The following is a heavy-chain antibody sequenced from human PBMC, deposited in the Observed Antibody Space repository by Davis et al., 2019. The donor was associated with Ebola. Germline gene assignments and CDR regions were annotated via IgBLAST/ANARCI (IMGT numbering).Heavy chain of an antibody. J-gene: IGHJ4*02. D-gene: IGHD6-25*01. CDR1: GGSISSSSYY. V-gene: IGHV4-39*01. CDR2: IYYSGST. Sequence: SETLSLTCTVSGGSISSSSYYWGWIRPPPGKGLEWIGSIYYSGSTYYNPSLKSRVTISVDTSKNQFSLKLSSVTAADTAAYYCARQSGYPYYFDYWGQGTLVTVSS. CDR3: ARQSGYPYYFDY.